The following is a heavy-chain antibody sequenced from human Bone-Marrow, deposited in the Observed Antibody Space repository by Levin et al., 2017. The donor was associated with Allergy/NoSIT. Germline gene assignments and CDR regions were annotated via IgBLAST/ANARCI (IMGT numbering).Heavy chain of an antibody. J-gene: IGHJ4*02. CDR3: AKEPTKTYSSTWNFYY. CDR2: IVGSGDST. Sequence: SCAASGFTFSSYAMSWVRQAPGKGLEWVSAIVGSGDSTYFADSVKGRFTISRDNSKNTLYLQMNSLRVEDTAVYYCAKEPTKTYSSTWNFYYWGQGTLVTVSS. CDR1: GFTFSSYA. D-gene: IGHD6-13*01. V-gene: IGHV3-23*01.